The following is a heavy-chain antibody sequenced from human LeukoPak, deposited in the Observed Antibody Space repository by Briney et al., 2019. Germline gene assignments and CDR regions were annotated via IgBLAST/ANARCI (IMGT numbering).Heavy chain of an antibody. CDR1: GGSISTYY. CDR2: IYDSGST. Sequence: SETLSLTCTVSGGSISTYYWSWIRPPPRKGLEWIGYIYDSGSTNYNPSLKTRVAISVDTSKNQFSLKLSSVTAADTAVYYCARDDGGGLGGYFDYWGQGTLVTVSS. CDR3: ARDDGGGLGGYFDY. J-gene: IGHJ4*02. D-gene: IGHD4-23*01. V-gene: IGHV4-59*01.